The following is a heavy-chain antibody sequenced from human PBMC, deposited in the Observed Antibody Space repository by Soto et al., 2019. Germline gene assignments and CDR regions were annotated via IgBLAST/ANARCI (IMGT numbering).Heavy chain of an antibody. Sequence: SETLSLTCAVYGGSFSGYYWSWIRQPPGKGLEWIGEINHSGSTNYNPSLKSRVTISVDTSKNQFSLKLSSVTAADTAVYYCARGLIFYYYYYMDVWGKGTTVTVSS. CDR2: INHSGST. CDR3: ARGLIFYYYYYMDV. D-gene: IGHD3-3*01. V-gene: IGHV4-34*01. CDR1: GGSFSGYY. J-gene: IGHJ6*03.